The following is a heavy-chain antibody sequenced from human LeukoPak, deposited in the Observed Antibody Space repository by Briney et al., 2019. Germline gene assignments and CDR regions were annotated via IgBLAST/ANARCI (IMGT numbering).Heavy chain of an antibody. CDR3: ARDYSGSCPY. J-gene: IGHJ4*02. V-gene: IGHV3-7*01. D-gene: IGHD1-26*01. Sequence: GGSLRLSCAASGFTFSSHWMSWVRQAPGKGLEWVANTKQDGGETYYVDSVKGRFTVSKDNAKNSLYLQMNSLRAEDTAVYYCARDYSGSCPYWGQGTLVTVSS. CDR1: GFTFSSHW. CDR2: TKQDGGET.